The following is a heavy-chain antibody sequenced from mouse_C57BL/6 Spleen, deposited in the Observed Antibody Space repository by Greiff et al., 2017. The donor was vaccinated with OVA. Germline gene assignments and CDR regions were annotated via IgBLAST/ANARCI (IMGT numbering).Heavy chain of an antibody. CDR2: INPYNGGT. V-gene: IGHV1-19*01. Sequence: VQLQQSGPVLVKPGASVKMSCKASGYTFTDYYMNWVKQSHGKSLEWIGVINPYNGGTSYNQKFKGKATLTVDKSSSTAYMELNSLTSEDSAVYYCARSEYYSNYVPYYFDYWGQGTTLTVSS. CDR1: GYTFTDYY. J-gene: IGHJ2*01. D-gene: IGHD2-5*01. CDR3: ARSEYYSNYVPYYFDY.